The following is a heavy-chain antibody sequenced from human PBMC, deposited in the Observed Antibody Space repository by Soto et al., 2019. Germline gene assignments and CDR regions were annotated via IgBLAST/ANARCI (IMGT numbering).Heavy chain of an antibody. CDR3: ARGNPFNYAGFDV. CDR1: GYTFSDFD. CDR2: MNAKSGDT. J-gene: IGHJ6*02. D-gene: IGHD3-16*01. Sequence: QAHLEQSGAEVKRPGASVKVSCKASGYTFSDFDITWLRQASGQGPEWMGWMNAKSGDTFFAQRFQGKFNMTWDTSMSTAYMEVCSLTSDDTAMYYCARGNPFNYAGFDVWGQWTTVAVSS. V-gene: IGHV1-8*01.